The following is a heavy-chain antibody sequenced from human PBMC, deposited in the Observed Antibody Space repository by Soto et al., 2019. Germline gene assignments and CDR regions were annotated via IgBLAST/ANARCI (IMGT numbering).Heavy chain of an antibody. Sequence: QIQLVQSGAEVKKPGSSVKVSCKASGSTFSSYTISWVRQTPGQGLERMGRIIPILGIANYAQKFQGRVTITADKSTSTAYMELSSLRSEDTAVYYCAREHGGYDLAAYNWFDPWGQGTLVTVSS. CDR3: AREHGGYDLAAYNWFDP. D-gene: IGHD5-12*01. V-gene: IGHV1-69*08. CDR2: IIPILGIA. J-gene: IGHJ5*02. CDR1: GSTFSSYT.